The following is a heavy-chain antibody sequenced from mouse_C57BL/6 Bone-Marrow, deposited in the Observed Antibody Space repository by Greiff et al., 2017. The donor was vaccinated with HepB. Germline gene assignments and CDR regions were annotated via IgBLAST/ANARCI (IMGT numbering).Heavy chain of an antibody. J-gene: IGHJ4*01. V-gene: IGHV1-19*01. CDR3: ARRYYGSSYLYYYAMDY. CDR1: GYTFTDYY. CDR2: INPYNGGT. D-gene: IGHD1-1*01. Sequence: VQLQQSGPVLVKPGASVKMSCKASGYTFTDYYMNWVKQSHGKSLEWIGVINPYNGGTSYNQKFKGKATLTVDKSSSTAYMELNSLTSEDSAVYYCARRYYGSSYLYYYAMDYWGQGTSVTVSS.